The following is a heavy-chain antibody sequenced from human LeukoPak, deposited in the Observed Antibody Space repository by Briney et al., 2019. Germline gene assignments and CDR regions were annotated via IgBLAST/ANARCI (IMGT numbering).Heavy chain of an antibody. D-gene: IGHD3-10*01. CDR1: GFTFSSYD. CDR2: LYSGGNT. J-gene: IGHJ4*02. V-gene: IGHV3-53*01. Sequence: SGGSLRLSCAASGFTFSSYDMNWVRQAPGKGLEWVSVLYSGGNTYYADSVKGRFTVSRDNSKNTLYLQMNSLRAEDTAVYYCARYDGGSGPFDYWGQGTLVTVSS. CDR3: ARYDGGSGPFDY.